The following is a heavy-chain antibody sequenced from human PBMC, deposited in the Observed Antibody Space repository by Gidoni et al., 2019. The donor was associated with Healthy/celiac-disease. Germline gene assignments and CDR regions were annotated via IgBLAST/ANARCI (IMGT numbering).Heavy chain of an antibody. J-gene: IGHJ3*02. CDR3: ARGGLAVTTFDAFDI. CDR2: IAYDGSNK. CDR1: GFTFRSYA. D-gene: IGHD4-17*01. V-gene: IGHV3-30-3*01. Sequence: QVQLVESGGGVVQPGRCLRRPCSASGFTFRSYALPWVRQAPGKGLGWVAVIAYDGSNKYYADSVKGRFTISRDNSKNTLYLQMNSLRAEDTAVYYCARGGLAVTTFDAFDIWGQGTMVTVSS.